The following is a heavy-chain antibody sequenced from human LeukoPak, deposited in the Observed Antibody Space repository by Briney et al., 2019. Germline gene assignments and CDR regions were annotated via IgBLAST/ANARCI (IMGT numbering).Heavy chain of an antibody. V-gene: IGHV3-23*01. CDR1: RFSFSKYA. Sequence: PGGSLRLSCAASRFSFSKYAMSWVRQAPGKGLEWVSGISGSGGSAYYADSVKGRFTISRDNSKNTLYLQMNSLRAEDTAVYYCAKGDDSSGYYYGIVYWGQGTLVTVSS. CDR3: AKGDDSSGYYYGIVY. J-gene: IGHJ4*02. D-gene: IGHD3-22*01. CDR2: ISGSGGSA.